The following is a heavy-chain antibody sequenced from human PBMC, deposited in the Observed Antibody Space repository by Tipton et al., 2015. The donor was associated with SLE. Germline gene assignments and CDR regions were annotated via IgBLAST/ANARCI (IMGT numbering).Heavy chain of an antibody. Sequence: GSLRLSCAASGFTFSSYGMNWVRQAPGKGLEWVASITGSGSTIYYADSVKGRFTISRDNAKNSLYLQMNSLRAEDTAVYYCARKFGSWGQGTLVTVSS. J-gene: IGHJ5*02. CDR3: ARKFGS. CDR1: GFTFSSYG. CDR2: ITGSGSTI. D-gene: IGHD3-10*01. V-gene: IGHV3-48*01.